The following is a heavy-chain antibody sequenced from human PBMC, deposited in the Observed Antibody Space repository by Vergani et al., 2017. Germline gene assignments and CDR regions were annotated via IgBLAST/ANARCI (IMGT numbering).Heavy chain of an antibody. V-gene: IGHV1-2*02. Sequence: QVQLVQSGAEVKKPGASVKVSCKASGYTFTGYYMHWVRQAPGQGLEWMGWINPNSGGTNYAQKFQGRVTMTRDTSISTAYMGLSRLRSDDTAVYYCARDRNRPGYSSDLDPWGQGTLVTVSS. CDR1: GYTFTGYY. J-gene: IGHJ5*02. CDR3: ARDRNRPGYSSDLDP. D-gene: IGHD6-19*01. CDR2: INPNSGGT.